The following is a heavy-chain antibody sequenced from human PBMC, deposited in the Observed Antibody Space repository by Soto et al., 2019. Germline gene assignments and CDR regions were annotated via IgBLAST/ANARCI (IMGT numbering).Heavy chain of an antibody. CDR1: GFTFSSNG. CDR3: AGLTSGYSSSWYYGMDV. V-gene: IGHV3-30*03. CDR2: ISYEGSNK. J-gene: IGHJ6*02. Sequence: QVQLVESGGGVVQPGRSLRLSCAASGFTFSSNGMHWVRQAPGKGLEWVAVISYEGSNKYYADSVKGRFTISRDNSKNTLYLQMNSLRAEDTAVYYCAGLTSGYSSSWYYGMDVWGQGTTVTVSS. D-gene: IGHD6-13*01.